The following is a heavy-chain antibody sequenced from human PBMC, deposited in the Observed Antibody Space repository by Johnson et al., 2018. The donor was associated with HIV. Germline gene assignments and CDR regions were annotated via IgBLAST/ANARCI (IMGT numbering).Heavy chain of an antibody. CDR3: AREGPSERAGFDI. Sequence: VQLVESGGGLVQPGGSLRLSCAASGFTFSSYAMSWVRQAPGKGLEWVSGINWNGGSTGYADSVKGRFTISRDNARNTLYLQMNSLRADDTAVYYCAREGPSERAGFDIWGQGTMVTVSS. CDR2: INWNGGST. CDR1: GFTFSSYA. J-gene: IGHJ3*02. V-gene: IGHV3-20*04.